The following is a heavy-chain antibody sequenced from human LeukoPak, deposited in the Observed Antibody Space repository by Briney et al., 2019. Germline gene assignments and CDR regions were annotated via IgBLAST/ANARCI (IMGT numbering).Heavy chain of an antibody. J-gene: IGHJ3*02. CDR3: ARGGVTYSVTCAFDI. D-gene: IGHD4-17*01. V-gene: IGHV1-8*03. Sequence: ASVKVSCKASGYTFTSYDINWVRQATGQGLEWMGWMNPNSGNTGYAQKFQGRVTITRNTSISTAYMELSSPRSEDTAVYYCARGGVTYSVTCAFDIWGQGTMVTVSS. CDR1: GYTFTSYD. CDR2: MNPNSGNT.